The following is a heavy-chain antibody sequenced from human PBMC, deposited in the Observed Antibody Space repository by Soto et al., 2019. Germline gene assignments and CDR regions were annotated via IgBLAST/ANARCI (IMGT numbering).Heavy chain of an antibody. CDR2: ITSGGAT. Sequence: EVQLLESGGGLIYPGGSLRLSCTASGFTFTSYAMSWVRQAPGKGLEWVSAITSGGATYYADSVKGRFTISRDNSKYTLYLQMNSLRAEDTALYYCARDPYGDYYFDYWGQGTLVTVSS. CDR3: ARDPYGDYYFDY. D-gene: IGHD4-17*01. V-gene: IGHV3-23*01. CDR1: GFTFTSYA. J-gene: IGHJ4*02.